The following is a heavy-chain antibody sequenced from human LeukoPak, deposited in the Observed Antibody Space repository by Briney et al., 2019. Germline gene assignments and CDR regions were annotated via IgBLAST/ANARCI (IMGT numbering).Heavy chain of an antibody. D-gene: IGHD6-19*01. CDR1: GGSISSSSFH. V-gene: IGHV4-39*01. CDR2: IFYSGST. Sequence: SETLSLTCTVSGGSISSSSFHWGWVRQPPGKGLEWIGTIFYSGSTYYNPSLKSRVTMSVDTSKNQFSLKLSSVTAADTAVYYCARQGYISGQGFRNNWFDPWGQGSLVTVSS. CDR3: ARQGYISGQGFRNNWFDP. J-gene: IGHJ5*02.